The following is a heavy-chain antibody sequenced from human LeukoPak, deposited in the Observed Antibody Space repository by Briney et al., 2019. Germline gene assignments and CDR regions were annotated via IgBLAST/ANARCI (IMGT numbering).Heavy chain of an antibody. CDR1: GGSISSYY. D-gene: IGHD3-3*01. CDR3: ASRSSIWSGYQDTLYYFDS. Sequence: ETLSLTCTVSGGSISSYYWSWIRQPPGKRLEWIGHIYYSGSTNYNPSLKSRVTISVDTSKNQFSLKLSSVTAADTAVYYCASRSSIWSGYQDTLYYFDSWGQGRLFVVSS. J-gene: IGHJ4*02. V-gene: IGHV4-59*01. CDR2: IYYSGST.